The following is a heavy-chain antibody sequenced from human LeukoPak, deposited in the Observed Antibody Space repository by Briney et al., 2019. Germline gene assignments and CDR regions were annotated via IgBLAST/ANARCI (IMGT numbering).Heavy chain of an antibody. CDR2: IYYSGST. J-gene: IGHJ4*02. V-gene: IGHV4-59*01. CDR3: AGNASPGEIEY. CDR1: GGSTSTYY. Sequence: MASETLSLTCTVSGGSTSTYYWSWIRQPPGKGLEWIGYIYYSGSTNYNPSLKSRVTISVDTSKNQFSLKLSSVTAADTAVYYCAGNASPGEIEYWGQGTLVTVSS. D-gene: IGHD1-1*01.